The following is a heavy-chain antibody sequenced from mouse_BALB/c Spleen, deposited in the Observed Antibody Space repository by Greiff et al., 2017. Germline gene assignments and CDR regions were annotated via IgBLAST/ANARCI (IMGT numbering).Heavy chain of an antibody. Sequence: VKLMESGPGLVAPSQSLSITCTVSGFSLTGYGVNWVRQPPGKGLEWLGMIWGDGSTDYNSALKSRLSISKDNSKSQVFLKMNSLQTDDTARYYCARDLGGSSYYYYAMDYWGQGTSVTVSS. J-gene: IGHJ4*01. CDR2: IWGDGST. V-gene: IGHV2-6-7*01. CDR3: ARDLGGSSYYYYAMDY. CDR1: GFSLTGYG. D-gene: IGHD1-1*01.